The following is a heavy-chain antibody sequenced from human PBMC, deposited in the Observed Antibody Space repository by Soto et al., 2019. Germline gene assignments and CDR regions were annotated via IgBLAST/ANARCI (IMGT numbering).Heavy chain of an antibody. CDR1: GGSISSGDYF. V-gene: IGHV4-30-4*01. CDR2: MHYRAIP. J-gene: IGHJ4*02. Sequence: SETLSLTCNVSGGSISSGDYFWSWLRQSPGKGLEWIGYMHYRAIPYYNPSLKSRVSISVDTSKNQFSLNMASLTAADTAVYYCAKAPSTAITSTRYFDYWGQGTLVTVSS. D-gene: IGHD1-1*01. CDR3: AKAPSTAITSTRYFDY.